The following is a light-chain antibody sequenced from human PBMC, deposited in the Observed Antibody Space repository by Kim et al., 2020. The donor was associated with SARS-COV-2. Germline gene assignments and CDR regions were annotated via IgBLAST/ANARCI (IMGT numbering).Light chain of an antibody. J-gene: IGLJ1*01. CDR2: QDT. CDR1: RLGDRY. V-gene: IGLV3-1*01. CDR3: QAWDSSTAPYV. Sequence: YELTQPPSVSVSPGQTASVTCSGDRLGDRYTSWYQQKPGQSPILVIYQDTKRPSGIPERFSGSNSGKTATLTISGTQAMDEADYYCQAWDSSTAPYVFGTGTKVTVL.